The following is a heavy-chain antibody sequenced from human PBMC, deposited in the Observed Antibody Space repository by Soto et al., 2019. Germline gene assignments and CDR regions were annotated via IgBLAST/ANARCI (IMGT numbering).Heavy chain of an antibody. Sequence: PSETLSLTCTVSGGSISSSSYYWGWIRQPPGKGLEWIGDLSHSGSTYYNPSLKSRVTISVDTSKNQFSLKLSSVTAADTAVYYCAREVVVTIFGVVPSSQYNWFDPWGQGTLVTVSS. V-gene: IGHV4-39*07. D-gene: IGHD3-3*01. CDR2: LSHSGST. CDR3: AREVVVTIFGVVPSSQYNWFDP. CDR1: GGSISSSSYY. J-gene: IGHJ5*02.